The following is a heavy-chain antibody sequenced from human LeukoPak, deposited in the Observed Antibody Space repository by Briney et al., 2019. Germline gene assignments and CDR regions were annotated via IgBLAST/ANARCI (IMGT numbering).Heavy chain of an antibody. CDR1: GFTFSSYA. Sequence: PGGSLRLSCAASGFTFSSYAMSWVRQAPGKGLEWVSGISGSGGNIYYADSVKGRFTISRDNSKNTLYLQMDSLRAEDTAVYYCAKDITPCLYYYDSSGRCRGPNDAFDIWGQGTMVTVSS. CDR3: AKDITPCLYYYDSSGRCRGPNDAFDI. CDR2: ISGSGGNI. D-gene: IGHD3-22*01. J-gene: IGHJ3*02. V-gene: IGHV3-23*01.